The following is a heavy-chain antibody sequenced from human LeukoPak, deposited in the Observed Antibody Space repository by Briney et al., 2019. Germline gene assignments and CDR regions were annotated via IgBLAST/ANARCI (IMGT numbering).Heavy chain of an antibody. Sequence: SETLSLTCTVSGTSISSSSYYWGWIRQPPGKGLEWIGSIYYSGSTYYDPSLKSRVTISVDTSKNQFSLRLSSVTAADTAVYYCARFPGSAEYRHYYYMDVWGKGTTVTVSS. CDR1: GTSISSSSYY. J-gene: IGHJ6*03. D-gene: IGHD2-15*01. V-gene: IGHV4-39*07. CDR3: ARFPGSAEYRHYYYMDV. CDR2: IYYSGST.